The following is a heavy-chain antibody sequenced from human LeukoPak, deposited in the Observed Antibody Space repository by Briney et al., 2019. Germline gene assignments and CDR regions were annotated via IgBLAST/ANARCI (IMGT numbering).Heavy chain of an antibody. V-gene: IGHV1-69*13. CDR3: ARVQDYSNSNWFDP. CDR1: AGTFSSYA. CDR2: IIPIFGTS. D-gene: IGHD4-11*01. J-gene: IGHJ5*02. Sequence: GASVKVSCKASAGTFSSYAISWVRQAPGQGLEWMGGIIPIFGTSNYAQKFQGRVTITADESTSTAYMELSSLRSEDTAVYYCARVQDYSNSNWFDPWGQGTLVTVSS.